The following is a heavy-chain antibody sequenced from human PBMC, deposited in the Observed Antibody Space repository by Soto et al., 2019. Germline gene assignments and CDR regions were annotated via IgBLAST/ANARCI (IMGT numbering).Heavy chain of an antibody. D-gene: IGHD3-3*01. V-gene: IGHV4-59*01. J-gene: IGHJ5*02. Sequence: SETLSLTCTVSGGSISSYYWSWIRQPPGKGLEWIGYIYYSGSTNYNPSLKSRVTISVDTSKNQFSLKLSSVTAADTAVYYCARGRYDFWSGYYSGNNWFDPWGQGTLVTVSS. CDR3: ARGRYDFWSGYYSGNNWFDP. CDR1: GGSISSYY. CDR2: IYYSGST.